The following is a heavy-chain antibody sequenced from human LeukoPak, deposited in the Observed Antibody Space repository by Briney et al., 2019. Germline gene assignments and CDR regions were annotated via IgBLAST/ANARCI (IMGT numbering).Heavy chain of an antibody. CDR2: ISSGSSII. CDR3: ARGSQYYYDSSGPDLDY. J-gene: IGHJ4*02. V-gene: IGHV3-48*01. CDR1: GFTLSTYN. D-gene: IGHD3-22*01. Sequence: GGSLRLSCAASGFTLSTYNMNWVRQAPGKGLEWVSYISSGSSIIYYADSVKGRITISRDNAKNSLYLQMNSLRAEDTAVYYCARGSQYYYDSSGPDLDYWGQGTLVTVSS.